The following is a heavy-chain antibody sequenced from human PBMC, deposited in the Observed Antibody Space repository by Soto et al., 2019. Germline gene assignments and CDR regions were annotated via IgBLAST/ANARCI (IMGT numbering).Heavy chain of an antibody. D-gene: IGHD2-21*02. CDR3: AHRQPNAYCGGDCVSYDY. Sequence: QITLKESGPTLVKPTQTLTLTCTFSGFSLSTSGVGVGWIRQPPGKALEWLALIYWDDDKRYSPSLKSRLTITKDTSKNQVVLTMTNMDPVDIATYYCAHRQPNAYCGGDCVSYDYWGQGTLVTVSS. J-gene: IGHJ4*02. CDR2: IYWDDDK. CDR1: GFSLSTSGVG. V-gene: IGHV2-5*02.